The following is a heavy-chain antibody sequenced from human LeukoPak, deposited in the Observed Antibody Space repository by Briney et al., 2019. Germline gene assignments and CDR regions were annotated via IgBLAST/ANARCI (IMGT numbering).Heavy chain of an antibody. J-gene: IGHJ4*02. CDR2: ISSSGSTI. V-gene: IGHV3-48*03. Sequence: PGGSLRLSCAASGFTFSSYEMNWVRQAPGKGLEWVSYISSSGSTIYYADSVKGRFTISRDNAKNSLYLQMDSLRVEDTAVYYCGRWLYSSGWAIDYWGQGTLVTVSS. CDR1: GFTFSSYE. D-gene: IGHD6-19*01. CDR3: GRWLYSSGWAIDY.